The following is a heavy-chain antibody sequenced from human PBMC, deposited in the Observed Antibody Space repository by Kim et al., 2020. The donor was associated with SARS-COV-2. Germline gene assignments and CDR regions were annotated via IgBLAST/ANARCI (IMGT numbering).Heavy chain of an antibody. D-gene: IGHD2-2*01. V-gene: IGHV3-66*01. Sequence: KGRFTISRDNSKNTLYLQMNSLRAEDTAVYYCARGSSTTHPYYYYYGMDVWGQGTTVTVSS. J-gene: IGHJ6*02. CDR3: ARGSSTTHPYYYYYGMDV.